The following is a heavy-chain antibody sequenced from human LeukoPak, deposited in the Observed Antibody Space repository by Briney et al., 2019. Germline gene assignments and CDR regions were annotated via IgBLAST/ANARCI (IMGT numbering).Heavy chain of an antibody. CDR3: ARGSYDSWLPYFDY. J-gene: IGHJ4*02. D-gene: IGHD3-22*01. V-gene: IGHV3-20*04. Sequence: PGGPLRLPCAASGFTFDDYGMSWVRQAPGKGLEWVSGINWNGGSTGYADSVKGRFTISRDNAKNSLYLQMSSLRAEDTALYYCARGSYDSWLPYFDYWGQGTLVTVSS. CDR1: GFTFDDYG. CDR2: INWNGGST.